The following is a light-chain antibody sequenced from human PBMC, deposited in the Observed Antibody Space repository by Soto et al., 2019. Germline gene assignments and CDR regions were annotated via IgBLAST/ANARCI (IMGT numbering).Light chain of an antibody. J-gene: IGKJ2*01. Sequence: EIVLTQSPATLSLSPGERATLSCRASQRVSSYLAWYQHKPGQAPRLLIYDASNRATGIPARFSGSGSGTDFTLPISSLEPEDFAVYYCQQRSNCPHTFGQRNKLQIQ. V-gene: IGKV3-11*01. CDR2: DAS. CDR3: QQRSNCPHT. CDR1: QRVSSY.